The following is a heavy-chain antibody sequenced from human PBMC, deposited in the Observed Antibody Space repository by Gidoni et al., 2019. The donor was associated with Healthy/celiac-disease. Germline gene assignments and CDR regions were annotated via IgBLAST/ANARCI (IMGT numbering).Heavy chain of an antibody. V-gene: IGHV3-33*01. J-gene: IGHJ6*02. Sequence: QVQLVESGGGVVQPGRSLRLSCAASGFTFSRYGMHWVRLAPGKGLEWVAVIWYDGSNKYYADSVKGRFTISRDNSKNTLYLQMNSLRAEDTAVYYCARAAGYCTNGVCYPMSYYYYGMDVWGQGTTVTVSS. CDR3: ARAAGYCTNGVCYPMSYYYYGMDV. D-gene: IGHD2-8*01. CDR2: IWYDGSNK. CDR1: GFTFSRYG.